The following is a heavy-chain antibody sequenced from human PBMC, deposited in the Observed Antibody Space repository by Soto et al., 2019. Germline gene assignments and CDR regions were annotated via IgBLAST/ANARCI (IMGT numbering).Heavy chain of an antibody. CDR2: VNSDESST. Sequence: PGGSLRLSCAASGFTFSNYYMHWVRQAPGKGLVWVSRVNSDESSTSYADSVKGRFTISRDNAKKTLYLQMNSLRAEDTAVYYCAREGDGTTGYYQYYWGHGTLVTVSS. J-gene: IGHJ4*01. CDR1: GFTFSNYY. D-gene: IGHD3-22*01. V-gene: IGHV3-74*01. CDR3: AREGDGTTGYYQYY.